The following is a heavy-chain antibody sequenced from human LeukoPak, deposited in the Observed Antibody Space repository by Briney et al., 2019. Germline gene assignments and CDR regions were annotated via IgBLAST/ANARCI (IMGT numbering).Heavy chain of an antibody. J-gene: IGHJ6*02. CDR1: GFTFRTLA. V-gene: IGHV3-23*01. Sequence: GVSLRLSCAASGFTFRTLAMNWGRQAPGKGLEWVSTISDNGRSTHYADSVKGRFTISRDNSKNTLDLQMNSMKAEDTAIYYCAKDVRPGGGGMDVWGQGATVTVSS. CDR3: AKDVRPGGGGMDV. D-gene: IGHD3-10*02. CDR2: ISDNGRST.